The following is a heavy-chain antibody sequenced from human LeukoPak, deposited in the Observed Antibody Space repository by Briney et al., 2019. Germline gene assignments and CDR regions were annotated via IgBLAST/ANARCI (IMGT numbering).Heavy chain of an antibody. Sequence: SDTLPLTCTVSGGCSSSWRYYLSWIRPHPAKGLDWIGYIFYSGSTYYNPSLKNRLTISVDTSKNQFSLKLSSVTAADTAVYYCARADGYSFDYWGQGALVTVSS. J-gene: IGHJ4*02. CDR1: GGCSSSWRYY. CDR2: IFYSGST. V-gene: IGHV4-31*03. CDR3: ARADGYSFDY. D-gene: IGHD5-24*01.